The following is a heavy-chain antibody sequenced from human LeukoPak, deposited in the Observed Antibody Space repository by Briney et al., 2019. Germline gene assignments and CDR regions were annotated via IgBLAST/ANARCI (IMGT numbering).Heavy chain of an antibody. CDR2: ISYDKDKE. V-gene: IGHV3-30*04. D-gene: IGHD3-16*01. CDR3: ARDPFGGKIFDF. Sequence: PGGSLRLSCAASGLTLSAYSMHWVRQTPGKGLEWLAVISYDKDKEYYADSVRGRFTISRDNSKNTLFLQLNSLRAEDTAVYYCARDPFGGKIFDFWGQGTLVTVSS. CDR1: GLTLSAYS. J-gene: IGHJ4*02.